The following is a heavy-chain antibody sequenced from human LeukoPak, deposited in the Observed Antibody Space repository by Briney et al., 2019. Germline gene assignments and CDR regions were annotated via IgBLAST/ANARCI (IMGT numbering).Heavy chain of an antibody. D-gene: IGHD4-23*01. CDR2: ISSRSSFI. CDR3: AKDLIRWSFDY. J-gene: IGHJ4*02. Sequence: PGGSLRLSWAASGFPFSSYSMNWVRQAPGKGLGWVSSISSRSSFIYYADSVKGHFTISRDKSKNTLYLQMNSLRVDDTAVYYCAKDLIRWSFDYWGQGTLVTVSS. V-gene: IGHV3-21*04. CDR1: GFPFSSYS.